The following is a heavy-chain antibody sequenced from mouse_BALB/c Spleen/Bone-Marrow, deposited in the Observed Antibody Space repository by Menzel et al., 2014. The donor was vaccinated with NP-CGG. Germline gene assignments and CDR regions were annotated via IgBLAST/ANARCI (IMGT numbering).Heavy chain of an antibody. J-gene: IGHJ3*01. V-gene: IGHV1-7*01. Sequence: VQLQQSGAELAKPGASVKMSCKAPGYTFTSYWTHWIKQRPGQGLEWIGYITPSTGYIEYNQKFKDKATLTADKSSSTAYMQLSSLTSEDSAVYYCARPRFAYWGQGTLVTVSA. CDR2: ITPSTGYI. CDR1: GYTFTSYW. CDR3: ARPRFAY.